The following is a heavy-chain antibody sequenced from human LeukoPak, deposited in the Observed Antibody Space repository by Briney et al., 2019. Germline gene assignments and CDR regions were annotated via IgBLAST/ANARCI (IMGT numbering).Heavy chain of an antibody. CDR2: INHSGST. D-gene: IGHD6-13*01. CDR3: ARIPGISAAGTGWCDP. V-gene: IGHV4-34*01. J-gene: IGHJ5*02. Sequence: SETLSLTCAVYGGSFSGYYWSWIRQPPGKGLEWIGEINHSGSTNYNPSLKSRVTISVDTSKNQFSLKLSSVTAADTAVYYCARIPGISAAGTGWCDPWGQGTLVTVSS. CDR1: GGSFSGYY.